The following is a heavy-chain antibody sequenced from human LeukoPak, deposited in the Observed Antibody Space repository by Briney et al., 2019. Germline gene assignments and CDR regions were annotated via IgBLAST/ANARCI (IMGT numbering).Heavy chain of an antibody. J-gene: IGHJ4*02. D-gene: IGHD6-19*01. CDR2: MYPGDSQS. CDR3: ARRRAVAGYYYFDY. Sequence: GESLKISCKGSGYGFTSYWIGWVRQMPGKGLEWMGIMYPGDSQSRYSPSFQGQVTISADKSISTAYLQWGSLKASDTAMYYCARRRAVAGYYYFDYWGQGTLVTVSS. V-gene: IGHV5-51*01. CDR1: GYGFTSYW.